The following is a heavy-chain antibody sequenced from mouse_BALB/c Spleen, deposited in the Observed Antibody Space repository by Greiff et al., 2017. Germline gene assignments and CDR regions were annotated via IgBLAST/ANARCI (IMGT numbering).Heavy chain of an antibody. CDR3: TRGYGSSPNYYAMDY. D-gene: IGHD1-1*01. V-gene: IGHV1-5*01. Sequence: VQLQQSGTVLARPGASVKMSCKASGYTFTSYWMHWVKQRPGQGLEWIGAIYPGNSDTSYNQKFKGKAKLTAVTSTSTAYMELSSLTNEDSAVYYCTRGYGSSPNYYAMDYWGQGTSVTVSS. CDR2: IYPGNSDT. CDR1: GYTFTSYW. J-gene: IGHJ4*01.